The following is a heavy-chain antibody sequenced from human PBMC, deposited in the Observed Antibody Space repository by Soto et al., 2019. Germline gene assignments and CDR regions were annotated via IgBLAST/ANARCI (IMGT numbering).Heavy chain of an antibody. V-gene: IGHV6-1*01. CDR2: TYYRSKWYS. CDR1: GDSVSSYSVV. Sequence: SQTLSLTCAISGDSVSSYSVVWNWIRQSPSGGLEWLGRTYYRSKWYSEYAISVQSRITVNADTSKNQLSLKLSSVTAADTAVYYCAKLPWAEYGGIFDPWGQGTLVTVSS. J-gene: IGHJ5*02. D-gene: IGHD2-15*01. CDR3: AKLPWAEYGGIFDP.